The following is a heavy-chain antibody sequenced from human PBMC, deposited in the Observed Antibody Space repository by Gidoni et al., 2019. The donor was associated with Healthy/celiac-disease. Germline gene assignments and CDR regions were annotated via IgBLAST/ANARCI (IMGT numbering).Heavy chain of an antibody. Sequence: EVQLLESGGGLVQPGGSLRLSCAASGFPFSSYAMSWVRQAPGKGLEWVSAISGSGGSTYYADSVKGRFTISRDNSKNTLYLQMNSLRAEDTAVYYCAKGHTGYCSGGSCYWFDYWGQGTLVTVSS. D-gene: IGHD2-15*01. V-gene: IGHV3-23*01. CDR2: ISGSGGST. J-gene: IGHJ4*02. CDR3: AKGHTGYCSGGSCYWFDY. CDR1: GFPFSSYA.